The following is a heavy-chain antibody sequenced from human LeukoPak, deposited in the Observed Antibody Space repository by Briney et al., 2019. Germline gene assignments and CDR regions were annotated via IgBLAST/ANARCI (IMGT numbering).Heavy chain of an antibody. CDR2: ISGSGGST. D-gene: IGHD2-15*01. CDR3: AAATNGAF. V-gene: IGHV3-23*01. Sequence: GGSLRLSCAASGFTFSSYAMSWVRQAPGKGLEWVSAISGSGGSTYYADSVKGRFTISRDNSKKMLFLQMNSLRPEDTAVYYCAAATNGAFWGQGTLVIVSS. J-gene: IGHJ4*02. CDR1: GFTFSSYA.